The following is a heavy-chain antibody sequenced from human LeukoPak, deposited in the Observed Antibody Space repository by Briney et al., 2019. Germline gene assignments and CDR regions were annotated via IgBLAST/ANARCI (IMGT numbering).Heavy chain of an antibody. CDR1: GFTFSSSS. D-gene: IGHD5-12*01. CDR3: ARRDIVAAYFDF. V-gene: IGHV3-21*01. CDR2: ISGSSSYI. Sequence: GGSLRLSCEASGFTFSSSSMNWVRQAPGKGLEWVSSISGSSSYIHYADSVKGRFTISRDNAKNSLYLQMNSLRAEDTAVYYCARRDIVAAYFDFWGQGTLVTVSS. J-gene: IGHJ4*02.